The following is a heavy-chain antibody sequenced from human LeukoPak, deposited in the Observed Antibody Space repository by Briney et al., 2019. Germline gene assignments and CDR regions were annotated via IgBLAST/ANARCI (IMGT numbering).Heavy chain of an antibody. D-gene: IGHD5-12*01. CDR1: GGSVSGYY. J-gene: IGHJ4*02. V-gene: IGHV4-59*02. CDR2: IHYSGST. Sequence: SETLSLTCDVSGGSVSGYYWSWIRQPPGKGLEWIGYIHYSGSTNYNSSLRSRVTISVDTSKNQLSLKLSSVTPADTAVYYCARDPSGYDYCFDYWGQGTLVTVSS. CDR3: ARDPSGYDYCFDY.